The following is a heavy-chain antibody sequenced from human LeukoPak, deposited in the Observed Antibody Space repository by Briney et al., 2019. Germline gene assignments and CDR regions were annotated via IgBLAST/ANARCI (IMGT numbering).Heavy chain of an antibody. V-gene: IGHV4-34*01. CDR3: ARASHDYGDYSHFDY. D-gene: IGHD4-17*01. J-gene: IGHJ4*02. CDR1: GFSFSDYY. CDR2: IYHSGST. Sequence: GSLRLSCVASGFSFSDYYMSWIRQPPGKGLEWIGEIYHSGSTNYNPSLKTRVTISVDKSKNQFSLKLSSVTAADTAVYYCARASHDYGDYSHFDYWGQGTLVTVSP.